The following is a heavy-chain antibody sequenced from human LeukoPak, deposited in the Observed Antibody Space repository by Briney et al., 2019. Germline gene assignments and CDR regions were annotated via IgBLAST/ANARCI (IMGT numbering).Heavy chain of an antibody. CDR3: ARDSYYDSSGYYSSEYFQH. Sequence: ASVKVSCKASGYTFTGYYMHWVRQAPGQGLEWMGWINPNSGGTDYAQKFQGRVTMTRDTSISTAYMELSRLRSDDTAVYYCARDSYYDSSGYYSSEYFQHWGQGTLVTVSS. CDR2: INPNSGGT. J-gene: IGHJ1*01. CDR1: GYTFTGYY. D-gene: IGHD3-22*01. V-gene: IGHV1-2*02.